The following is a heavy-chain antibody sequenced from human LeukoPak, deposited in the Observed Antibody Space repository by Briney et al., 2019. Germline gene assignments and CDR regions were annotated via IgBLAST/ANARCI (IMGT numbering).Heavy chain of an antibody. CDR1: GFTFSSYW. D-gene: IGHD4-23*01. J-gene: IGHJ4*02. CDR2: IASDGSST. CDR3: ARGRPHGNDY. V-gene: IGHV3-74*01. Sequence: PGGPLRLSCAASGFTFSSYWMNWVRQAPGKGLVWVSRIASDGSSTTYADSVKGRFSISRDNAKNTLYLQMNSLRVEDTAVYYRARGRPHGNDYWGQGTLVTVSS.